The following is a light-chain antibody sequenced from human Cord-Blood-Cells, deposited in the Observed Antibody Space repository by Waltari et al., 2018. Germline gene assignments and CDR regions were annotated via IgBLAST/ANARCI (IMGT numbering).Light chain of an antibody. CDR2: DVS. CDR3: SSYTSSSTWV. J-gene: IGLJ3*02. CDR1: SSDVGGYNY. Sequence: QSALTQPASVSGSPGQSLTISCTGTSSDVGGYNYVSCYQQHPGQPPKLMIYDVSNRPSGVSKRFSGSKSGNTASLTISGLQAEDEADYYCSSYTSSSTWVFGGGTKLTVL. V-gene: IGLV2-14*03.